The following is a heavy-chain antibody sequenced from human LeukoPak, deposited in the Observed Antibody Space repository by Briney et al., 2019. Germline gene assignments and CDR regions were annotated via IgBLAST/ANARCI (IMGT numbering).Heavy chain of an antibody. CDR2: IRYGGTDK. J-gene: IGHJ6*03. CDR3: AKVGFLESPEYHYYMDV. Sequence: GGSLRLSCAASGFTFSSYGIHWVRQAPGKGLEWVPFIRYGGTDKYYADSVKGRFTISRHNSQNTLSLQMNSLRPEDTAVYYCAKVGFLESPEYHYYMDVWGKGTTVTVSS. CDR1: GFTFSSYG. V-gene: IGHV3-30*02. D-gene: IGHD3-3*01.